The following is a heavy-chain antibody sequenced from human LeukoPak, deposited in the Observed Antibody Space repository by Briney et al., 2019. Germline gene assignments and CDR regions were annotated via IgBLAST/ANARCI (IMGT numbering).Heavy chain of an antibody. Sequence: GGSLRLSCAGSGFTFGAYAMHWVRQAPGKGLEWVSLISGNGDNTYYADSVKGRFTISRDNSKNSLYLQTNSLRTEDTALYYCAKGHSSSWYPLEDYWGQGTLVTVSS. CDR1: GFTFGAYA. CDR3: AKGHSSSWYPLEDY. V-gene: IGHV3-43*02. J-gene: IGHJ4*02. D-gene: IGHD6-13*01. CDR2: ISGNGDNT.